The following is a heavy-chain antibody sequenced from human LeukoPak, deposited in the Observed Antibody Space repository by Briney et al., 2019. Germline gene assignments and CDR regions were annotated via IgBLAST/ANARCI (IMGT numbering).Heavy chain of an antibody. J-gene: IGHJ4*02. Sequence: PSETLSLTCIVSGGSISGDYWSWIAQPPGKGLEWIGYIYYSGSTNYNPSLKSRVAISVDTSKNQFSLKLSSVTAADTAVYYCARHFYDSSGYFVNDYWGQGTLVTVSS. CDR1: GGSISGDY. CDR2: IYYSGST. CDR3: ARHFYDSSGYFVNDY. V-gene: IGHV4-59*01. D-gene: IGHD3-22*01.